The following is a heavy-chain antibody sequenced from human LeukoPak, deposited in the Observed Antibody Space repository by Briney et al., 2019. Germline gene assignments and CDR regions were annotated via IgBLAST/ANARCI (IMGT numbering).Heavy chain of an antibody. D-gene: IGHD2-2*01. CDR2: FDPEDGET. Sequence: GASVKVPCKVSGYTLTELSMHWVRQAPGKGLEWMGGFDPEDGETIYAQKFQGRVTMTEDTSTDTAYMELSSLRSEDTAVYYCATAVVVPAATGYYYGMDVWGQGTTVTVSS. CDR3: ATAVVVPAATGYYYGMDV. CDR1: GYTLTELS. V-gene: IGHV1-24*01. J-gene: IGHJ6*02.